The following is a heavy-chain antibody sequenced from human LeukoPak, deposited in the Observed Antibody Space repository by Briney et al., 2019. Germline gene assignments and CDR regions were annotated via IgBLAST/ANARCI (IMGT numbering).Heavy chain of an antibody. CDR1: GFTFSSYA. CDR3: AKDYGLVVITYFDY. V-gene: IGHV3-23*01. J-gene: IGHJ4*02. D-gene: IGHD3-22*01. CDR2: ISGSGGST. Sequence: GGSLRLSFAASGFTFSSYAMSLVRQAPGKGLEWVSAISGSGGSTYYADSVKGRFTISRDNSKNTLYLQMNSLRAEDTAVYYCAKDYGLVVITYFDYWGQGTLVTVSS.